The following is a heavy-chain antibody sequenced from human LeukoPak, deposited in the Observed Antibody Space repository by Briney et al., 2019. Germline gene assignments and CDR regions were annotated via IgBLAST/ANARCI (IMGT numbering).Heavy chain of an antibody. Sequence: ASVKVSCKASGYTFTSYDINWVRQATGQGLEWMGWMNSNSGNTGYAQKFQGRVTMTRNTSISTAYMELSSLRSEDTAVYYCARVQVLRRRGYSYGPGFDYWGQGTLVTVSS. J-gene: IGHJ4*02. CDR1: GYTFTSYD. CDR3: ARVQVLRRRGYSYGPGFDY. D-gene: IGHD5-18*01. CDR2: MNSNSGNT. V-gene: IGHV1-8*01.